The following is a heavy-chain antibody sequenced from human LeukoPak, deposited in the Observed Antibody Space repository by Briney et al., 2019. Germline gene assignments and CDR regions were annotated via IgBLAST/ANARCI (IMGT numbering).Heavy chain of an antibody. V-gene: IGHV1-3*03. CDR3: ARGRGPPNSNRDFYYYYYMDV. Sequence: GASVKVSCKASGGTFSSYAISWVRQAPGQRFEWMGWINAANGHTKYSQEFQDRITITRDTFATTAYMELSNLRSEDMALYYCARGRGPPNSNRDFYYYYYMDVWGTGTTVTVSS. D-gene: IGHD6-13*01. CDR2: INAANGHT. CDR1: GGTFSSYA. J-gene: IGHJ6*03.